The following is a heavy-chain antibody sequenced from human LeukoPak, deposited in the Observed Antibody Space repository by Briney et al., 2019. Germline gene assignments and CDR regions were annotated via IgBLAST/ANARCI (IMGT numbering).Heavy chain of an antibody. CDR3: AKDGYDFWSGTYYYYYGMDV. J-gene: IGHJ6*02. V-gene: IGHV3-7*01. CDR2: IKQDGSEK. CDR1: GFSFNNYR. Sequence: GGSLRLSCVASGFSFNNYRMTWVRQAPGKGLEWVANIKQDGSEKQYVDSVKGRFAISRDNSKNTLYLQMNSLRAEDTAVYYCAKDGYDFWSGTYYYYYGMDVWGQGTTVTVSS. D-gene: IGHD3-3*01.